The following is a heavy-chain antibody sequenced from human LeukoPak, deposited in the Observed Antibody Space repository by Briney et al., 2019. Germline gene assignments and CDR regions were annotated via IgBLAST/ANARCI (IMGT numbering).Heavy chain of an antibody. CDR1: GYTFTSYY. CDR2: INPSGGST. Sequence: ASVTVSCKASGYTFTSYYMHWVRQAPGQGLEWMGIINPSGGSTSYAQKFQGRVTMTRDTSTSTVYMELSSLRSEDTAVYYCARGPAGKRFLEWLSNPPYYYYYMDVWGKETTVTVSS. V-gene: IGHV1-46*01. D-gene: IGHD3-3*01. CDR3: ARGPAGKRFLEWLSNPPYYYYYMDV. J-gene: IGHJ6*03.